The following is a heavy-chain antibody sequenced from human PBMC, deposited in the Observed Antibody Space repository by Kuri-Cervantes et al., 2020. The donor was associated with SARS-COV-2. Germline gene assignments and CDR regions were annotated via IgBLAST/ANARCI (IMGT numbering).Heavy chain of an antibody. Sequence: SETLSLTCAVYGGSFSGYCWSWIRQPPGKGLEWIGEINHSGSTNYNPSLKSRVTISVDTSKNQFSLKLSSVTAADTAVYYCARGPPNYDFWSGYKSAFDYWGQGTLVTVSS. CDR1: GGSFSGYC. J-gene: IGHJ4*02. CDR2: INHSGST. CDR3: ARGPPNYDFWSGYKSAFDY. D-gene: IGHD3-3*01. V-gene: IGHV4-34*01.